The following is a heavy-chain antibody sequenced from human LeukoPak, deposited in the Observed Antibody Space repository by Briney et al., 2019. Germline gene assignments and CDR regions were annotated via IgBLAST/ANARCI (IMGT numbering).Heavy chain of an antibody. V-gene: IGHV3-48*04. Sequence: PGGSLRLSCAVSGFSVSSNYMTWVRQAPGKGLEWIADITISGHTKNYADSVKGRFTISRDNARTSLYLQMNSLRVEDTGVYYCARGDPHADLWGQGTLVTVSS. CDR1: GFSVSSNY. CDR3: ARGDPHADL. CDR2: ITISGHTK. J-gene: IGHJ5*02.